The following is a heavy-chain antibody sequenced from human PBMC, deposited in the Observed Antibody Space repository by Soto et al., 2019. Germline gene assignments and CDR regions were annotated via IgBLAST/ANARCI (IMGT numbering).Heavy chain of an antibody. V-gene: IGHV1-8*01. CDR3: ARGLGSSWFHYSWFDP. CDR1: GYTFTSYD. J-gene: IGHJ5*02. CDR2: MNPNSGNT. D-gene: IGHD6-13*01. Sequence: QVQLVQSGAEVKKPGASVKVSCKASGYTFTSYDINWVRQATGQGLEWMGWMNPNSGNTGYAQKFQGRVTMTRNTSISTAYMELSSLRSEDTAVYYCARGLGSSWFHYSWFDPWGQGTLVTVSS.